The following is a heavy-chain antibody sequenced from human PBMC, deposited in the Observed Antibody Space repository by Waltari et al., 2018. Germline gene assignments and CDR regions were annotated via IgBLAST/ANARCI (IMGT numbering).Heavy chain of an antibody. D-gene: IGHD6-13*01. Sequence: EVQLVQSGAEVKKPGATVNISCKVSGYTFTDYYMHWVQKPPGKGLEWMGLVDPEDGETIYAEKFQGRVTTTADTSTDTAYMELSSLRSEDTAVYYCAAYPLKPKQQLTHGAWGQGTLVTVSS. CDR3: AAYPLKPKQQLTHGA. CDR1: GYTFTDYY. J-gene: IGHJ5*02. CDR2: VDPEDGET. V-gene: IGHV1-69-2*01.